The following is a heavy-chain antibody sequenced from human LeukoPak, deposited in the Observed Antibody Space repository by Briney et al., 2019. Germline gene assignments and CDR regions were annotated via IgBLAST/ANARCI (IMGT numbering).Heavy chain of an antibody. Sequence: GGSLRLSCAASGFVVSSNYMNWVRQAPGKGLEWVSFIHNDGSTFYADSVKGRFTISKDNAESSLYLQMNSLRAEDTALYYCVRNLAAAGTCFDSWAREPWSPSPQ. CDR1: GFVVSSNY. J-gene: IGHJ4*02. CDR2: IHNDGST. CDR3: VRNLAAAGTCFDS. V-gene: IGHV3-53*01. D-gene: IGHD6-13*01.